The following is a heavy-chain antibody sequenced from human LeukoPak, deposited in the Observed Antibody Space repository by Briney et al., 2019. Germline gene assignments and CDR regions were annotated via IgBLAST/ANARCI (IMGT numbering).Heavy chain of an antibody. Sequence: QPGGSLRLSCAASGFTFSSYAMSWVRQAPGKGLEWVSAISGSGGSTYYADSVKGRFTISRDNSKNTLYLQMNSLRAEGTAVYYCAREKSHYYDILTGYYYGMDVWGQGTTVTVSS. CDR2: ISGSGGST. J-gene: IGHJ6*02. V-gene: IGHV3-23*01. CDR3: AREKSHYYDILTGYYYGMDV. CDR1: GFTFSSYA. D-gene: IGHD3-9*01.